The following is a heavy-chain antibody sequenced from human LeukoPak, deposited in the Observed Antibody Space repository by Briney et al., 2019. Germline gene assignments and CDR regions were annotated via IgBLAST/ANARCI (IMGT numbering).Heavy chain of an antibody. J-gene: IGHJ4*02. CDR2: ISHSGST. D-gene: IGHD2-2*02. Sequence: PSETLSLTCAVYGGSFSGYYWSWIRQPPGKGLEWIGEISHSGSTNYNPSLKSRVTISVDTSKNQFPLKLSSVTAADTAVYYCARWVGYCSSTSCYMDYWGQGTLVTVSS. CDR1: GGSFSGYY. V-gene: IGHV4-34*01. CDR3: ARWVGYCSSTSCYMDY.